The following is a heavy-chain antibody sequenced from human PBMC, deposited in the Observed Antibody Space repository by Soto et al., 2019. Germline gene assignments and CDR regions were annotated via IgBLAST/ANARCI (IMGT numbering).Heavy chain of an antibody. V-gene: IGHV5-51*01. CDR3: ARTAPYYDFWSGSRPKGGYMDV. Sequence: PGESLKISCKGSGYSFTSYWIGWVRQMPGKGLEWMGIIYPGDSDTRYSPSFQGQVTISADKSISTAYLQWSSLKASDTAMYYCARTAPYYDFWSGSRPKGGYMDVWGKGTTVTVSS. CDR1: GYSFTSYW. J-gene: IGHJ6*03. D-gene: IGHD3-3*01. CDR2: IYPGDSDT.